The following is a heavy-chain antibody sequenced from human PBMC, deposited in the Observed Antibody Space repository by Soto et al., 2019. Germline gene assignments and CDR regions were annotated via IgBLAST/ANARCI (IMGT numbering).Heavy chain of an antibody. CDR1: GGSISSSDLY. CDR3: ARDKIGENWDHLGGSLDY. J-gene: IGHJ4*02. Sequence: APSVTRPACGGSISSSDLYWSWIRQPVGQGLEWIGYIYYSGSTNYNPSHKSRRTISVDTSKNQFSLKLSSVTAADTAGYYCARDKIGENWDHLGGSLDYWSQGTLVTV. D-gene: IGHD7-27*01. V-gene: IGHV4-30-4*01. CDR2: IYYSGST.